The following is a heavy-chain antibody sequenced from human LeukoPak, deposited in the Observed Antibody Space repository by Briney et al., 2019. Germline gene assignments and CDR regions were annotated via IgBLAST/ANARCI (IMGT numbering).Heavy chain of an antibody. CDR3: ARERAVAGPYYYGMDV. CDR1: GFTFSSYS. D-gene: IGHD6-19*01. CDR2: ISSSSSTI. Sequence: PGGSLRLSCAASGFTFSSYSMNWVRQAPGKGLEWVSYISSSSSTIYYADSVKGRFTISRDNAKNSLYLQMNSLRAEDTAVYYCARERAVAGPYYYGMDVWGQGTTVTVSS. J-gene: IGHJ6*02. V-gene: IGHV3-48*01.